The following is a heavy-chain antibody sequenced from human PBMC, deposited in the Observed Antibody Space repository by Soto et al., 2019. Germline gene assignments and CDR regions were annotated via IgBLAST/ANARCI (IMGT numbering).Heavy chain of an antibody. D-gene: IGHD6-6*01. CDR3: AREHWSSSSTMDV. Sequence: GSLRLSCAASGFTFSSYAMHWVRQAPGKGLEWVAVISYDGSNKYYADSVKGRFTISRDNSKNTLYLQMNSLRAEDTAVYYCAREHWSSSSTMDVWGQGTTVTVSS. J-gene: IGHJ6*02. CDR1: GFTFSSYA. V-gene: IGHV3-30-3*01. CDR2: ISYDGSNK.